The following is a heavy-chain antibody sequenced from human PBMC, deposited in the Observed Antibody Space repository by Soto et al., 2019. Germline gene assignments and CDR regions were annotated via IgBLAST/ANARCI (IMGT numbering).Heavy chain of an antibody. CDR1: GFSFSSYW. V-gene: IGHV3-7*01. J-gene: IGHJ6*02. CDR2: IKQDGSEK. D-gene: IGHD2-2*01. Sequence: EMQLVESGGGLVQPGGSLRLSCAASGFSFSSYWMSWVRQAPGKGLEWVANIKQDGSEKNLVDSVKGRFTISRDNAKNSLFLQMNSLRVEDTAVYYCARDCSSASCFLYSYYYYAMGVWGQGTTVTVSS. CDR3: ARDCSSASCFLYSYYYYAMGV.